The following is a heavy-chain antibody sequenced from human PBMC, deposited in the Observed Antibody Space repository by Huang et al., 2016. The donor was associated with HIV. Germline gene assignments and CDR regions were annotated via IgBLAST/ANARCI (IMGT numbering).Heavy chain of an antibody. D-gene: IGHD3-10*01. CDR2: ITHSGST. Sequence: QVQLHQWGAGLLKPSETLSLTCAVYGGSFSGYYWSWIRQPPGKGLEWIGQITHSGSTNYNPSLKSRVTISEETSKNQFALKLSSVTAADTAVYYGARAPHYGSGSYYYWGQGTLVTVSS. V-gene: IGHV4-34*01. CDR3: ARAPHYGSGSYYY. J-gene: IGHJ4*02. CDR1: GGSFSGYY.